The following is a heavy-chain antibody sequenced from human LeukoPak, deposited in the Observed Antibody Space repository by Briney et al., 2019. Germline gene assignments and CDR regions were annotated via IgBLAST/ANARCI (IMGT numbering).Heavy chain of an antibody. CDR3: ARGSGGGGYRVFNY. CDR1: GGTFSSYA. CDR2: IIPIFGTA. Sequence: SVQVSCKASGGTFSSYAICWVRQAPEQGLEWMGGIIPIFGTANYAQKFQGRVTITADESTSTAYMELSSLRSEDTAVYYCARGSGGGGYRVFNYWGQGTLVTVSS. D-gene: IGHD3-16*01. V-gene: IGHV1-69*01. J-gene: IGHJ4*02.